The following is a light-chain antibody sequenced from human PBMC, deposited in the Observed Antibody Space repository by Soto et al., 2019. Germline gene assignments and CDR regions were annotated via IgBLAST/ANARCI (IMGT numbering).Light chain of an antibody. CDR1: SGRIASNY. J-gene: IGLJ3*02. CDR2: EDN. V-gene: IGLV6-57*04. CDR3: QSYEGSNVV. Sequence: NFMLTQPHSVSESPGKTVTISCTRSSGRIASNYVQWYQQRPGSAPTTVIYEDNHRPSGVPDRFSGSIHSSSNSASLIISGLKTEDEADYYCQSYEGSNVVFGGGTKLTVL.